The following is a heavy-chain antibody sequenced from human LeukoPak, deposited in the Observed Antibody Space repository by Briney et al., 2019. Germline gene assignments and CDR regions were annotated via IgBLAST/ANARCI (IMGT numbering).Heavy chain of an antibody. Sequence: SETLSLTCTVSGGSTSSYYWSWIRQPPGKGLEWIGYIYYSGSTNYNPSLKSRVTISVDTSKNQFSLRVSSVTAADTAVYYCGRDSSDGPTFEIWGQGTMVTVSS. CDR3: GRDSSDGPTFEI. CDR1: GGSTSSYY. J-gene: IGHJ3*02. V-gene: IGHV4-59*12. CDR2: IYYSGST.